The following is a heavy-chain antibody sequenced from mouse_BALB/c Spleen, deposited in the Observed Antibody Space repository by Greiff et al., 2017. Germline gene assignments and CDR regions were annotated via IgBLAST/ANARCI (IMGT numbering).Heavy chain of an antibody. Sequence: VKLVESGPGLVQPSQSLSITCTVSGFSLTSYGVHWVRQSPGKGLEWLGVIWSGGSTDYNAAFISRLSISKDNSKSQVFFKMNSLQANDTAIYSCARNGPLVWSYYFDYWGQGTTLTVSA. J-gene: IGHJ2*01. CDR3: ARNGPLVWSYYFDY. CDR2: IWSGGST. CDR1: GFSLTSYG. D-gene: IGHD2-10*02. V-gene: IGHV2-2*02.